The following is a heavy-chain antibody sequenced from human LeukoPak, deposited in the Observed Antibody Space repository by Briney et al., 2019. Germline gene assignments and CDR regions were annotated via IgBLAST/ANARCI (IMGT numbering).Heavy chain of an antibody. CDR2: IYYSGST. V-gene: IGHV4-59*01. Sequence: SGTLSLTCTVSGGSISSYYWSWIRQPPGKGLEWIGYIYYSGSTNYNPSLESRVTISVDTSKNQFSLKLSSVTAADTAVYYCARETLEGKFDPWGQGTLVTVSS. CDR3: ARETLEGKFDP. J-gene: IGHJ5*02. D-gene: IGHD1-1*01. CDR1: GGSISSYY.